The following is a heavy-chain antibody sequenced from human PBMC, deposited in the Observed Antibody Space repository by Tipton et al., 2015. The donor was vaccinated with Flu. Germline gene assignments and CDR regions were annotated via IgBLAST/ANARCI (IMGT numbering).Heavy chain of an antibody. Sequence: GLVKPSETLSLTCTVSGGSISSYYWSWIRQPPGKGLEWIGYIYYSGSTYYNPSLKSRVTISADTSKNQFSLKLSSVTAADTAVYYCARVGYCSGGRCYKDLPTDKKKVYYFDYWGQGTLVTVSS. CDR3: ARVGYCSGGRCYKDLPTDKKKVYYFDY. V-gene: IGHV4-59*04. CDR1: GGSISSYY. CDR2: IYYSGST. D-gene: IGHD2-15*01. J-gene: IGHJ4*02.